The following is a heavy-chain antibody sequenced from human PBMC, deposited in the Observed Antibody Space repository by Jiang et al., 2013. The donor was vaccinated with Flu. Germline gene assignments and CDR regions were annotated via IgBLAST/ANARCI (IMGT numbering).Heavy chain of an antibody. CDR1: SYW. J-gene: IGHJ4*02. Sequence: SYWIGWVRQMPGKGLEWMGIIYPGDSDTRYSPSFQGQVTISADKSISTAYLQWSSLKASDTAMYYCARFRYFDRGYFDYWGQGTLVTVSS. D-gene: IGHD3-9*01. V-gene: IGHV5-51*01. CDR2: IYPGDSDT. CDR3: ARFRYFDRGYFDY.